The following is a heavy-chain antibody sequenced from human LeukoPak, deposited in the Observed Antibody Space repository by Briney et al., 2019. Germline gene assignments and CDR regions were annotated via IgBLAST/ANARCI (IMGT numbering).Heavy chain of an antibody. CDR1: GFTFSSYA. D-gene: IGHD1-26*01. V-gene: IGHV3-30*04. CDR2: ISYDGSNK. CDR3: ARDGYSGSYRDYFDY. J-gene: IGHJ4*02. Sequence: SLRLSCAASGFTFSSYAMHWVRQAPGKGLEWVAVISYDGSNKYYADSVKGRFTISRDNSKNTLYLQMNSLRAEDTAVYYCARDGYSGSYRDYFDYWGQGTLVTVSS.